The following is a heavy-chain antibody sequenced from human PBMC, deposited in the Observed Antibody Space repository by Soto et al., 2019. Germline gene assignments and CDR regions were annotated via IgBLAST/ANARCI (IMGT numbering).Heavy chain of an antibody. V-gene: IGHV1-18*04. CDR1: GSAFTCSY. J-gene: IGHJ4*02. CDR2: ISANSGNT. D-gene: IGHD1-7*01. CDR3: ARCGNWNYAPEH. Sequence: PSVDGYCKPSGSAFTCSYMHPRRQAPGQGLEWMGWISANSGNTNYAQKLQGRVTMTTDTSTSTAYMELRGLRSDDTAGYYCARCGNWNYAPEHWGQGTLGTVSS.